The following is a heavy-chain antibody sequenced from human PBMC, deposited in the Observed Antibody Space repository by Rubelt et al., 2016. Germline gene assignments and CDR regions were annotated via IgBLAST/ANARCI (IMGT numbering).Heavy chain of an antibody. D-gene: IGHD6-13*01. J-gene: IGHJ3*02. CDR1: GGTFSSYA. V-gene: IGHV1-69*01. CDR3: ARGGAAAADDNDAFDI. Sequence: QVQLVQSGSELKKPGASVKVSCKASGGTFSSYAISWVRQAPGQGLEWMGGIIPIFGTANYAQKCQGRVTMTADESTSTAYMELSRLRSEDTAVYYCARGGAAAADDNDAFDIWGQGTMVTVSS. CDR2: IIPIFGTA.